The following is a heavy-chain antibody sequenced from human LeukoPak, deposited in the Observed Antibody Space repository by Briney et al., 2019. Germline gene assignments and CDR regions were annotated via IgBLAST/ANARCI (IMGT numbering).Heavy chain of an antibody. V-gene: IGHV1-18*01. CDR1: GYTFTSYD. Sequence: ASVKVSCKASGYTFTSYDINWVRQATGQGLEWMGWISAYNGNTNYAQKLQGRVTMTTDTSTTTAYMELRSLRSDDTAMYYCARHGNYYGSGHYFDYWGQGTLVTVSS. CDR2: ISAYNGNT. D-gene: IGHD3-10*01. CDR3: ARHGNYYGSGHYFDY. J-gene: IGHJ4*02.